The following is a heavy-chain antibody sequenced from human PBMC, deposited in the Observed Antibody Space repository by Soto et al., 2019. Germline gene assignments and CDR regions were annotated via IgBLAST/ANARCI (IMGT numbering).Heavy chain of an antibody. D-gene: IGHD6-6*01. Sequence: TSETLSLTCTVSGGSISSSSYYWGWIRQPPGKGLEWIGSIYYSGSTYYNPSLKSRVTISVDTSKNQFSLKLSSVTAADTAVYYCARRAYSSSSHYYYYYMDVWGKGTTVTVSS. CDR3: ARRAYSSSSHYYYYYMDV. CDR2: IYYSGST. J-gene: IGHJ6*03. V-gene: IGHV4-39*01. CDR1: GGSISSSSYY.